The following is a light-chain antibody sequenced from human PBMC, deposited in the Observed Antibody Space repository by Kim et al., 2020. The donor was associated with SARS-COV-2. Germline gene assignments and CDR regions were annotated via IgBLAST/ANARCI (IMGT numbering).Light chain of an antibody. CDR2: LES. CDR1: ENIGTW. V-gene: IGKV1-5*03. J-gene: IGKJ2*01. CDR3: QHYSRLPYT. Sequence: YASGGDRVTITCRASENIGTWLAWYQQKPGRAPSLLIYLESTLESGVPSRFSGTGSGTELSRSITSLQPDEFATYYCQHYSRLPYTFGQGTKLEI.